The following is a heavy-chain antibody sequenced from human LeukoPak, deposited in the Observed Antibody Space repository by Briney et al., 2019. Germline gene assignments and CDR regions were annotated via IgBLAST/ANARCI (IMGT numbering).Heavy chain of an antibody. CDR1: GYIFTGYW. CDR3: ARRPGRVYSYGLKGWYFDY. Sequence: GESLKISCRGSGYIFTGYWIGWVRQMPGKGLEWMGIIYPGDSDTRYSPSFQGQVTISADKSISTAYLQWSSLKASDTAMYYCARRPGRVYSYGLKGWYFDYWGQGTLVTVSS. D-gene: IGHD5-18*01. CDR2: IYPGDSDT. J-gene: IGHJ4*02. V-gene: IGHV5-51*01.